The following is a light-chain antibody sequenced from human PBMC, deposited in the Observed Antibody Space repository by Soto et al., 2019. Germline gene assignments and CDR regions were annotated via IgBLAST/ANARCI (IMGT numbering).Light chain of an antibody. CDR3: SSYRIVCTIV. V-gene: IGLV2-14*01. CDR1: NSDIRGYNY. J-gene: IGLJ1*01. CDR2: EVT. Sequence: HSVLTRLASVSRAAPQSVTLDCTRTNSDIRGYNYVSWYQQYPGKAPKVIIYEVTNRPTGVSNRFSGSKSGKAASLTISGLQAEDEADYYCSSYRIVCTIVFGTGTKVTVL.